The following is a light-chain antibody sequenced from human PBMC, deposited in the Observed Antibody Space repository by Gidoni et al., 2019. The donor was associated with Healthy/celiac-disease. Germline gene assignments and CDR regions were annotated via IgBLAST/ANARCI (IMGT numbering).Light chain of an antibody. V-gene: IGKV1-33*01. J-gene: IGKJ4*01. CDR2: DAY. CDR1: QGIINY. CDR3: QQYDNLPF. Sequence: DIQMTQSPSSLSASVGDRVTITCQASQGIINYLNWYQQKPGKAPKLLIYDAYHLETGVPSRISGSGSGTDFTFTISSLQPEDIATYYCQQYDNLPFFGGGTKVEIK.